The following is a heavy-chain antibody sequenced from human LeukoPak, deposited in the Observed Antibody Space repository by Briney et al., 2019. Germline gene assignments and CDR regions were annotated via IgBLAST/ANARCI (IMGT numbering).Heavy chain of an antibody. CDR2: ISYDGSNK. D-gene: IGHD3-22*01. V-gene: IGHV3-30-3*01. J-gene: IGHJ4*02. Sequence: GGSLRLSCAASGFTFSSYAMHWVRQAPGKGLERVAVISYDGSNKYYADSVKGRFTISRDNSKNTLYLQMNSLRAEDTAVYYCAGSIVVVSYFDYWGQGTLVTVSS. CDR1: GFTFSSYA. CDR3: AGSIVVVSYFDY.